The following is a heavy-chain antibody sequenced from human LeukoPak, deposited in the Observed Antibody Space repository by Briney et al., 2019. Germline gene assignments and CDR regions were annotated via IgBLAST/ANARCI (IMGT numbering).Heavy chain of an antibody. CDR3: ARDGAVLTGYYDY. D-gene: IGHD3-9*01. V-gene: IGHV3-66*01. Sequence: GGSLRLSCSASGFTVSSNYLSWVRQAPGKGLEWVSTIYSGGSTYYADSVTGRFTISRDNSKNTLYLQMNSLRAEDTAVYYCARDGAVLTGYYDYWGQGTLVTVSS. CDR2: IYSGGST. CDR1: GFTVSSNY. J-gene: IGHJ4*02.